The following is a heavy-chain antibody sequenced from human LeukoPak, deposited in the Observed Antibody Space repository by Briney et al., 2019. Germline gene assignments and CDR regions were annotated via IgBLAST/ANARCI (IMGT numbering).Heavy chain of an antibody. V-gene: IGHV4-39*07. J-gene: IGHJ5*02. CDR1: GGSISSSSYY. Sequence: SETLSLTCTVSGGSISSSSYYWGWIRQPPGKGLEWIGSIYYSGSTYYNPSLKGRVTISVDTSKNQFSLKLSSVTAADTAVYYCARDLLLWFGEFVGWFDPWGQGTLVTVSS. D-gene: IGHD3-10*01. CDR2: IYYSGST. CDR3: ARDLLLWFGEFVGWFDP.